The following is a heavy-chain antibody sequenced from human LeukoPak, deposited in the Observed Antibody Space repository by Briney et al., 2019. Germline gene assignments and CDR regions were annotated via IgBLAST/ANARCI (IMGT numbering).Heavy chain of an antibody. CDR3: AREIGGYTYGYVPREVSYYFDY. V-gene: IGHV4-4*07. J-gene: IGHJ4*02. CDR2: IYTSGST. CDR1: GDSISYFY. Sequence: SETLSLTCSVSGDSISYFYWSWIRQAAGKGLEWIGRIYTSGSTNYNPSLKSRVTISVDTSKNQFSLKLSSVTAADTAVYYCAREIGGYTYGYVPREVSYYFDYWGQGTLVTVSS. D-gene: IGHD5-18*01.